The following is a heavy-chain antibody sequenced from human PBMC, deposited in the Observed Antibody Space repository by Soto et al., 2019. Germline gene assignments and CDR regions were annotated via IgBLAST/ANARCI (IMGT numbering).Heavy chain of an antibody. D-gene: IGHD2-15*01. CDR2: IYYSGST. CDR1: GGSISSGDYY. V-gene: IGHV4-30-4*01. CDR3: ARAVTGGSGGPDH. J-gene: IGHJ5*02. Sequence: PSETLSLTCTVSGGSISSGDYYWSWIRQPPGKGLEWIGYIYYSGSTYYNPSLKSRVTISVDTSKSQFSLKLSSVTAADTAVYYCARAVTGGSGGPDHWGQGTLVTVSS.